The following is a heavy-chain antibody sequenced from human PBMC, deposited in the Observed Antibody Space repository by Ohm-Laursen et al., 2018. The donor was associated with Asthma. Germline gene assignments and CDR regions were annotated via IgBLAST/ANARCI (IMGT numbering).Heavy chain of an antibody. CDR3: ARAEEGDY. CDR1: GFTFSSSW. J-gene: IGHJ4*02. V-gene: IGHV3-7*01. Sequence: GSLRLSCSASGFTFSSSWMDWVRQAPGKGLGWVANINQDGSEKYFVDSVKGRFTISRDNAKNSLYLQMNSLRAEDTAVYYCARAEEGDYWGQGTLVTVSS. CDR2: INQDGSEK.